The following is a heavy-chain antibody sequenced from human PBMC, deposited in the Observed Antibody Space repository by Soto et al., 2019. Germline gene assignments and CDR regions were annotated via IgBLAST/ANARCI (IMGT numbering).Heavy chain of an antibody. CDR2: INHSGST. V-gene: IGHV4-34*01. CDR3: ARALVITIFGVVPGYMDV. Sequence: SETLSLTCAVYGGSFSGYYWSWIRQPPGKGLEWIGEINHSGSTNYNPSLKSRVTISVDTSKNQFSLKLSSVTAADTAVYYCARALVITIFGVVPGYMDVWGKGTTVTVSS. J-gene: IGHJ6*03. D-gene: IGHD3-3*01. CDR1: GGSFSGYY.